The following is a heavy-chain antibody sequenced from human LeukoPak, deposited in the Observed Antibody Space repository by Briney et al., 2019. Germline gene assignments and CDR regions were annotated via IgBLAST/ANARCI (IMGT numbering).Heavy chain of an antibody. V-gene: IGHV1-8*02. CDR3: ARGGLKRRSSENY. CDR2: ISAYNGNT. CDR1: GGTFSSYA. J-gene: IGHJ4*02. Sequence: ASVKVSCKASGGTFSSYAISWVRQAPGQGLEWMGWISAYNGNTNYAQKFQGRVTMTRNTSISTAYMELSSLRSEDTAVYYCARGGLKRRSSENYWGQGALVTVSS. D-gene: IGHD2-2*01.